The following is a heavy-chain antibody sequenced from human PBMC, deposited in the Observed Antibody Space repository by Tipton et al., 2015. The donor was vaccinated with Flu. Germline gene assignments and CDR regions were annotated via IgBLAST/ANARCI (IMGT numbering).Heavy chain of an antibody. V-gene: IGHV4-34*01. CDR3: ARHGREFFYGSGTDY. Sequence: TLSLTCAVYSGSFSGYFWSWIRQPPGKGLEWIGEINHSGSTNYNPSLKSRVTISVDTSKNQFSLKLSSVTAADTAVYYCARHGREFFYGSGTDYWGQGTLVTVSS. CDR2: INHSGST. CDR1: SGSFSGYF. J-gene: IGHJ4*02. D-gene: IGHD3-10*01.